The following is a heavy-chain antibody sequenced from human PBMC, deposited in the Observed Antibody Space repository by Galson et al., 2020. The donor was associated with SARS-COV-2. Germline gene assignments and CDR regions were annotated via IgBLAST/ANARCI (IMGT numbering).Heavy chain of an antibody. CDR2: ISDTGTNM. Sequence: GESLKISCVASGFIFTNYELNWVRQAPGKGLEWLSYISDTGTNMYYAESVKGRFTISRDNTKNSVYPQMTSVRAEDTAVYYCASPYLAAASFFWALYLWCRGTMVTVSS. V-gene: IGHV3-48*03. CDR1: GFIFTNYE. D-gene: IGHD6-13*01. CDR3: ASPYLAAASFFWALYL. J-gene: IGHJ3*01.